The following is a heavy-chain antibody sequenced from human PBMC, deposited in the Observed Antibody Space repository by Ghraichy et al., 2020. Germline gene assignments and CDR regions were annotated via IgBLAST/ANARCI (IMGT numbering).Heavy chain of an antibody. CDR3: SRGGWRPS. CDR1: GFTFSHYS. Sequence: GGSLRLSCAASGFTFSHYSMNWVRQAPGKGLEWVSSISSSSLYIYYADSVKGRFTISRDNAKNSLYLQMDSLRAEDTAVYYCSRGGWRPSGGQGTLVTVSS. J-gene: IGHJ4*02. D-gene: IGHD5-24*01. V-gene: IGHV3-21*06. CDR2: ISSSSLYI.